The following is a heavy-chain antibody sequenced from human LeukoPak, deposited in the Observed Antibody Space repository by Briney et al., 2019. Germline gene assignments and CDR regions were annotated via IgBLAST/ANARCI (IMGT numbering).Heavy chain of an antibody. CDR1: GFNFRTYG. CDR2: IQFDESSK. V-gene: IGHV3-30*02. CDR3: AKEDGTVVVSTFGD. D-gene: IGHD3-22*01. J-gene: IGHJ4*02. Sequence: GGSLRLSCAASGFNFRTYGMHWVRQAPGKGLEWEAFIQFDESSKNYADSVKGRFTISRDNSKNTVYLQVNSLRAEDTAVYYCAKEDGTVVVSTFGDWGQGTLVTVSS.